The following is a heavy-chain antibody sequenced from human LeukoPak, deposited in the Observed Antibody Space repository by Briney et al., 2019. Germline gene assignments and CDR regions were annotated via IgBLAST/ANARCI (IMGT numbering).Heavy chain of an antibody. J-gene: IGHJ2*01. CDR3: ARDTVSYWYFDL. V-gene: IGHV4-30-2*01. Sequence: PSETLSLTCTVSGGSISSGGYYWSWIRQPPGKGLEWIGYIYHSGSTYYNPSLKSRVTISVDRSKNQFSLKLSSVTAADTAVYYCARDTVSYWYFDLWGRGTLVTVSS. CDR2: IYHSGST. D-gene: IGHD4-17*01. CDR1: GGSISSGGYY.